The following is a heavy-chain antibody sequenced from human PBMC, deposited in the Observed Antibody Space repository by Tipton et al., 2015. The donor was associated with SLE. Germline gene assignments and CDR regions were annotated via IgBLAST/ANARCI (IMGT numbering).Heavy chain of an antibody. V-gene: IGHV4-38-2*01. CDR1: GYSIRSGYY. D-gene: IGHD6-6*01. CDR3: ARGGASSKWLDP. CDR2: LYHSGTT. Sequence: GLVKPSETLSLICGVSGYSIRSGYYWGWIRQPPGKGLEWIGSLYHSGTTYYNPSLTSRGSISEDTSKNQFSLKLSSVTAADTAVYYCARGGASSKWLDPWGQATLVTVSS. J-gene: IGHJ5*02.